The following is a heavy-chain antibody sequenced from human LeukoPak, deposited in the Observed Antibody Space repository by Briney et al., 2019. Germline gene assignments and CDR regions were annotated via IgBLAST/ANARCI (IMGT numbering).Heavy chain of an antibody. CDR2: INPNSGGT. J-gene: IGHJ3*02. D-gene: IGHD3-16*02. Sequence: ASVKVSCKASGYTFTGHYMHWVRQAPGQGLEWMGWINPNSGGTNYAQKFQGRVTMTRDTSISTAYMELSRLRSDDTAVYYCAREVLGELLLCFDIWGPGTMVTVSS. CDR3: AREVLGELLLCFDI. V-gene: IGHV1-2*02. CDR1: GYTFTGHY.